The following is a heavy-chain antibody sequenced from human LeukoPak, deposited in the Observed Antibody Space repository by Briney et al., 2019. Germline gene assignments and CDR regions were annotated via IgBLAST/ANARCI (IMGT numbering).Heavy chain of an antibody. V-gene: IGHV1-18*01. CDR2: ISAYNGNT. CDR1: RYTFTSYG. D-gene: IGHD3-3*01. Sequence: GASVKVSCKASRYTFTSYGISWVRQAPGQGLEWMGWISAYNGNTNYAQTLQGRVTMTTDTSTSTAYMELRRLRYDDTPVYYCARDGRRILDYWSQGTLATVSS. J-gene: IGHJ4*02. CDR3: ARDGRRILDY.